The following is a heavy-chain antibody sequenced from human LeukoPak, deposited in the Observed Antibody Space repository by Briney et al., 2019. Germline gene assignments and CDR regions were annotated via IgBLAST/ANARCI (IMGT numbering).Heavy chain of an antibody. V-gene: IGHV4-31*03. Sequence: PSETLSLTCTVSGGSISSGGYYWSWIRQHPGKGLEWIGYIYYSGSTYYNPSLKSRVTLSVDTSKNQFSLKLSSVTAADTAVYYCARVSIGYRSSTSCPRNAFDIWGQGTMVTVSS. CDR1: GGSISSGGYY. D-gene: IGHD2-2*01. CDR3: ARVSIGYRSSTSCPRNAFDI. CDR2: IYYSGST. J-gene: IGHJ3*02.